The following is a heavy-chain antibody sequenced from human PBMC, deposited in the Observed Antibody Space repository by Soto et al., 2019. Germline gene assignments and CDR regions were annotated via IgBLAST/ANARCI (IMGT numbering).Heavy chain of an antibody. CDR3: ARDGGSYSYYSYGRDV. CDR2: IYYSGST. J-gene: IGHJ6*02. V-gene: IGHV4-59*01. D-gene: IGHD1-26*01. Sequence: PSETLSLTCTVSGGSISSYYWSWIRQPPGKGLEWIGYIYYSGSTNYNPSLKSRVTISVDTSKNQFSLKLSSVTAAATAVYYCARDGGSYSYYSYGRDVWGQGPPVTSP. CDR1: GGSISSYY.